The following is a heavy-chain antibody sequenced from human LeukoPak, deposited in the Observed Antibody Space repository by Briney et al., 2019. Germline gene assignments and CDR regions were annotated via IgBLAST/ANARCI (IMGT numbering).Heavy chain of an antibody. V-gene: IGHV3-23*01. CDR3: AKGGYYDILTGYRRHYYYMDV. CDR1: GFIFSSHA. D-gene: IGHD3-9*01. Sequence: GGSLRLSCAASGFIFSSHAMNWVRQAPGKGLEWVSVISGSGGMTYYADSVKGRFTVSRDNSKNTLYLQMNSLRAEDTAVYYCAKGGYYDILTGYRRHYYYMDVWGKGTTVTISS. CDR2: ISGSGGMT. J-gene: IGHJ6*03.